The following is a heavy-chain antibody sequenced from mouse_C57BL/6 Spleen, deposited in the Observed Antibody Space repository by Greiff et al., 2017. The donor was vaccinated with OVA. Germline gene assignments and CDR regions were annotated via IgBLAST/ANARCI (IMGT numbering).Heavy chain of an antibody. V-gene: IGHV5-6*02. CDR2: ISSGGSYT. D-gene: IGHD2-1*01. J-gene: IGHJ4*01. Sequence: EVKLVESGGDLVKPGGSLKLSCAASGFTFSSYGMSWVRQTPDKRLEWVATISSGGSYTYYPDSVKGRVTISRDNAKNTLYLQMSSLKSEDTAMYYCARRIYYVYAMDYWGQGTSVTGSS. CDR3: ARRIYYVYAMDY. CDR1: GFTFSSYG.